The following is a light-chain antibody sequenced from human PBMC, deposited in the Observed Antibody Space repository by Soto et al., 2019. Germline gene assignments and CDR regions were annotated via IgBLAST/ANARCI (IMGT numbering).Light chain of an antibody. CDR2: GAS. Sequence: EIVLTQSPGTLSLSPGDRATLSCRASQSVSNNYLAWYQQKPGQAPRLLIYGASNRATGIPARFSGSGSGTDFTLTISSLEPEDFAVYYCQQRSNWPPTFGQGTRLEIK. CDR1: QSVSNNY. J-gene: IGKJ5*01. CDR3: QQRSNWPPT. V-gene: IGKV3-11*01.